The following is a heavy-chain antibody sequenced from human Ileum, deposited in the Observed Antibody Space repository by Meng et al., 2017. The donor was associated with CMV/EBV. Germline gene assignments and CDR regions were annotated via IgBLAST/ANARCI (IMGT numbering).Heavy chain of an antibody. J-gene: IGHJ4*02. CDR2: IVVGSGNT. V-gene: IGHV1-58*01. CDR3: AAVGITMIVVVITGDFDY. D-gene: IGHD3-22*01. Sequence: SVNVSCKASGFTFTSSAVQWVRQARGQRLEWIGWIVVGSGNTNYAQKFQERVTITRDMSTSTAYMELSSLGSEDTAVYYCAAVGITMIVVVITGDFDYWGQGTLVTVSS. CDR1: GFTFTSSA.